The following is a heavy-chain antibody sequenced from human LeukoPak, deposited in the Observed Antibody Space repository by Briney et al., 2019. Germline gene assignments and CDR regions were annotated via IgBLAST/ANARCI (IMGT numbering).Heavy chain of an antibody. D-gene: IGHD3-22*01. V-gene: IGHV4-39*01. Sequence: SETLSLTCTVSGGSISSSSYYWGWMRQPPGKGLEWAGSIYYSGSTYYNPSLKSRVTISVDTSKNQFSLKLSSVTAADTAVYYCASGFNYDSSGYPGQVDYWGQGTLVTVSS. CDR1: GGSISSSSYY. CDR2: IYYSGST. J-gene: IGHJ4*02. CDR3: ASGFNYDSSGYPGQVDY.